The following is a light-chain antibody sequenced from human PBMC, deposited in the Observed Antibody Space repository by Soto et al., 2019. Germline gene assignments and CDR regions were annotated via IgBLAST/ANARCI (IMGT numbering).Light chain of an antibody. CDR1: SSDVGDYNY. CDR3: SSYTTTSPVV. CDR2: EVS. Sequence: HSALAQPASVSGSPGQSITISCTGTSSDVGDYNYVSWYQQHPGKAPKLMIYEVSSRPSGVSNRFSGSKSGNTASLTISGLQPEDDADYYCSSYTTTSPVVFGGGTQLTVL. J-gene: IGLJ2*01. V-gene: IGLV2-14*01.